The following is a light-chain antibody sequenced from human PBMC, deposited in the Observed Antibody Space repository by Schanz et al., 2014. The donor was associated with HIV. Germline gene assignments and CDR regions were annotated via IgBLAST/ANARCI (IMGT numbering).Light chain of an antibody. Sequence: ALTQPASVSGSPGQSITISCTGTSSDVGGYNYVSWYQQHLGKAPKLMIYDVSNRPSGVSNRFSGSKSGNTASLTISGLQAEDEADYYCCSYAGSSTLVFGGGTKLTVL. V-gene: IGLV2-14*03. CDR2: DVS. CDR1: SSDVGGYNY. J-gene: IGLJ2*01. CDR3: CSYAGSSTLV.